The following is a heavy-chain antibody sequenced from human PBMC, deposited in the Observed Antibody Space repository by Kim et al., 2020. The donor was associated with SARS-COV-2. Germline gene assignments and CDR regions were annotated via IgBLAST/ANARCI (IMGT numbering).Heavy chain of an antibody. CDR2: IRTRASAETT. D-gene: IGHD2-21*02. Sequence: GGSLRLSCAASGFTLGNNVMSWVRQAPGRGLEWVSTIRTRASAETTYYADSVNGRFTVSRDISKNTLYLELNSLRADDTALYYCAKDRDGSDWPGFYSWG. V-gene: IGHV3-23*01. J-gene: IGHJ5*01. CDR1: GFTLGNNV. CDR3: AKDRDGSDWPGFYS.